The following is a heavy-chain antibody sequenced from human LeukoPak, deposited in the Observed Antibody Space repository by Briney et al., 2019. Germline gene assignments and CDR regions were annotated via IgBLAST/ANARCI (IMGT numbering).Heavy chain of an antibody. V-gene: IGHV4-34*01. D-gene: IGHD6-13*01. CDR2: INHSGST. Sequence: SETLSLTCTVSGGSISSYYWSWIRQPPGKGLEWIGEINHSGSTNYNPSLKSRVTISVDTSKNQFSLKLSSVTAADTAVYYCARGCIAAAGTLGYYYMDVWGKGTTVTVSS. CDR3: ARGCIAAAGTLGYYYMDV. J-gene: IGHJ6*03. CDR1: GGSISSYY.